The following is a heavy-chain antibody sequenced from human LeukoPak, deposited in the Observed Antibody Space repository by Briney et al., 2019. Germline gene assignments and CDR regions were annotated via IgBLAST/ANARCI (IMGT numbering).Heavy chain of an antibody. V-gene: IGHV1-69*05. D-gene: IGHD5-24*01. CDR3: ARVCRDGYNFDAFDI. CDR1: GGTFSSYA. Sequence: SVKVSCKASGGTFSSYAISWVRQAPGQGLEWMGGIIPIFGTANYAQKFQGRVTMTRDTSTSTVYMELSSLRSEDTAVYYCARVCRDGYNFDAFDIWGQGTMVTVSS. CDR2: IIPIFGTA. J-gene: IGHJ3*02.